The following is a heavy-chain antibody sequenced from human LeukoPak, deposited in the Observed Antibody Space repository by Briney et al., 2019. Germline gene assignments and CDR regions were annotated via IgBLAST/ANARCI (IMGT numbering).Heavy chain of an antibody. Sequence: NPSETLSLTCTVSGGSISSSSYYWGWLRQPPGKGLEWIGSIYYSGSTYYNPSLKSRVTISVDTSKNQFSLKLSSVTAADTAVYYCASIAARGTHWGQGTLVTVSS. CDR3: ASIAARGTH. J-gene: IGHJ4*02. CDR1: GGSISSSSYY. V-gene: IGHV4-39*01. CDR2: IYYSGST. D-gene: IGHD6-13*01.